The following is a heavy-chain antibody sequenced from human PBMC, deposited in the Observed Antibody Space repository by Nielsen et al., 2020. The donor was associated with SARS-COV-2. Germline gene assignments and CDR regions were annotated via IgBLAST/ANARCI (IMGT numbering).Heavy chain of an antibody. CDR3: ARDERGWLFGVVPSPASYYYYGMDV. CDR2: ISSSGSTI. CDR1: GFTFSSYE. V-gene: IGHV3-48*03. J-gene: IGHJ6*02. Sequence: GESLKISCAASGFTFSSYEMNWVRQAPGKGLEWVSYISSSGSTIYYADSVKGRFTISRDNAKNSLYLQMNSLRAEDTAVYYCARDERGWLFGVVPSPASYYYYGMDVWGQGTTVTVSS. D-gene: IGHD3-3*01.